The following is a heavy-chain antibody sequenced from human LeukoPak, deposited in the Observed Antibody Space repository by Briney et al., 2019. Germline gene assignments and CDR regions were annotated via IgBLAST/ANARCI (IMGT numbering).Heavy chain of an antibody. CDR1: GGTFSSYA. D-gene: IGHD5-24*01. V-gene: IGHV1-69*13. J-gene: IGHJ4*02. Sequence: GASVKVSCKASGGTFSSYAISWVRQAPGQGLEWMGGTIPIFGTANYAQKFQGRVTITADESTSTAYMELSSLRSEDTAVYYCAREKRGGDGYNYPDYWGQGTLVTVSS. CDR2: TIPIFGTA. CDR3: AREKRGGDGYNYPDY.